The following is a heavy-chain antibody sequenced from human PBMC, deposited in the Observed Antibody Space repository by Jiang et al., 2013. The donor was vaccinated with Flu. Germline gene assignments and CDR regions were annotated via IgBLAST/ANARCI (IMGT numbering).Heavy chain of an antibody. Sequence: VQLLESGGGLIQPGGSLRLSCAASGFTVSSNYMSWVRQAPGKGLEWVSVIYSGGSTYYADSVKGRFTISRDNSKNTLYLQMNSLRAEDTAVHYCARDEGYSYGYGPFDYWGQGTLVTVSS. CDR1: GFTVSSNY. D-gene: IGHD5-18*01. V-gene: IGHV3-53*01. J-gene: IGHJ4*02. CDR2: IYSGGST. CDR3: ARDEGYSYGYGPFDY.